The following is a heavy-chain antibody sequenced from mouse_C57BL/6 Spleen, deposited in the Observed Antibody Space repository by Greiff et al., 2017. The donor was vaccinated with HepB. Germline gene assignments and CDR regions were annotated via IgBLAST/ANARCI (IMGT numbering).Heavy chain of an antibody. Sequence: EVKLMESGGGLVKPGGSLKLSCAASGFTFSDYGMHWVRQAPEKGLEWVAYISSGSSTIYYADTVKGRFTISRDNAKNTLFLQMTSLRSEDTAMYYCARKRYYGSRHYFDYWGQGTTLTVSS. CDR2: ISSGSSTI. CDR1: GFTFSDYG. V-gene: IGHV5-17*01. D-gene: IGHD1-1*01. J-gene: IGHJ2*01. CDR3: ARKRYYGSRHYFDY.